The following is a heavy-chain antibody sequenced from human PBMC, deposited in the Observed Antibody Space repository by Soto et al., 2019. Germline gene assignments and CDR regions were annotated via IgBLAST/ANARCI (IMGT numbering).Heavy chain of an antibody. CDR2: IWYDGSNK. J-gene: IGHJ4*02. CDR1: GFTFSSYG. D-gene: IGHD6-13*01. Sequence: VGSLRLSCAASGFTFSSYGMHWVRQAPGKGLEWVAVIWYDGSNKYYADSVKGRFTISRDNSKDTLYLQMNSLRAEDTAVYYCARDVTARSSSWPFDYWGQGTLVTVSS. CDR3: ARDVTARSSSWPFDY. V-gene: IGHV3-33*01.